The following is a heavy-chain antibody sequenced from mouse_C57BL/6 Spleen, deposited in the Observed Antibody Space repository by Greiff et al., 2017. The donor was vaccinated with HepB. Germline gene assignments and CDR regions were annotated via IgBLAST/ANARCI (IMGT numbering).Heavy chain of an antibody. Sequence: VKLVESGPELVKPGASVKISCKASGYAFSSSWMNWVKQRPGKGLEWIGRIYPGDGDTNYNGKFKGKATLTADKSSSTAYMQLSSLTSEDSAVYFCARRDYGSGGFAYWGQGTLVTVSA. V-gene: IGHV1-82*01. J-gene: IGHJ3*01. D-gene: IGHD1-1*01. CDR1: GYAFSSSW. CDR2: IYPGDGDT. CDR3: ARRDYGSGGFAY.